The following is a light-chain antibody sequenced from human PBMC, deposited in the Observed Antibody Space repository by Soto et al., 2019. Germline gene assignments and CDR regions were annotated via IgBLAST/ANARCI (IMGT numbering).Light chain of an antibody. Sequence: EIVLTQSPATLSLSPGERATLSCRASQSVSSYLAWYQQKPGQAPRLLIYDASNRATGIPARFSGSGSGTGFTLTIRSLVPEDFAVYYCQQRSNWSLFTFGPGTKVDIK. J-gene: IGKJ3*01. CDR3: QQRSNWSLFT. CDR2: DAS. V-gene: IGKV3-11*01. CDR1: QSVSSY.